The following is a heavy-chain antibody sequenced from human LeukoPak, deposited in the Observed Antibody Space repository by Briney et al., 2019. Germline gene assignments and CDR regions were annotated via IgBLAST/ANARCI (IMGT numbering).Heavy chain of an antibody. CDR1: GGSFSGYY. Sequence: SETLSLTCAVCGGSFSGYYWSWIRQSPGKGLEWIGEINHSGSTNYNPSLKSRVTISVDTSKNQFSLKLSSVTAAGTAVYYCARGSGTIFGVVIRATLDYWGQGTLVTVSS. V-gene: IGHV4-34*01. D-gene: IGHD3-3*01. J-gene: IGHJ4*02. CDR3: ARGSGTIFGVVIRATLDY. CDR2: INHSGST.